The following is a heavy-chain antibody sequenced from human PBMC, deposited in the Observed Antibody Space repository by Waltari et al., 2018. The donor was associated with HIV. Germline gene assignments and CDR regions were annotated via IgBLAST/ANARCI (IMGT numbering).Heavy chain of an antibody. Sequence: QVQLVESGGGVVQPGRSLRLSCAASGFTFSSYGMHWVRQAPGKGLEGVAVIEYDESNKYYADAVKGRFTISRDNSKNTLYLQMNSLRAEDTAVYYCARDTAAAGPYYYYYGMDVWGQGTTVTVSS. CDR1: GFTFSSYG. V-gene: IGHV3-33*01. CDR2: IEYDESNK. CDR3: ARDTAAAGPYYYYYGMDV. J-gene: IGHJ6*02. D-gene: IGHD6-13*01.